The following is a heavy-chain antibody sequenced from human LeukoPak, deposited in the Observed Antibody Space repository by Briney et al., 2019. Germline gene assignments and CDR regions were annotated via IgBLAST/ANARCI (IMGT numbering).Heavy chain of an antibody. Sequence: GASVKVSCKASGYTFTGYHMHWVRQAPGQGLEWMGWINPSSGGTKYAQKFQGRVTMARDTSISTTYMELSRLTSDDTAVYYCARGLGLDYWGQGTLVTVSS. V-gene: IGHV1-2*02. CDR1: GYTFTGYH. CDR3: ARGLGLDY. J-gene: IGHJ4*02. CDR2: INPSSGGT. D-gene: IGHD4-11*01.